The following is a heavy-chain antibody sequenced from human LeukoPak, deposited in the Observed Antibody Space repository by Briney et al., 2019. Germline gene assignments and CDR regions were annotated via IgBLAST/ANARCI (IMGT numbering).Heavy chain of an antibody. CDR2: IGGSGGNT. CDR1: GFTFSSYA. J-gene: IGHJ4*02. V-gene: IGHV3-23*01. D-gene: IGHD5-12*01. CDR3: AKDSYRVDSFTDY. Sequence: GGSLRLSCAASGFTFSSYAMSWVRQAPGKGLEWVSGIGGSGGNTYYADSVKGRFTISRDNSKNTLSLQMNSLRAEDTAVYYCAKDSYRVDSFTDYWGQGTLVTVSS.